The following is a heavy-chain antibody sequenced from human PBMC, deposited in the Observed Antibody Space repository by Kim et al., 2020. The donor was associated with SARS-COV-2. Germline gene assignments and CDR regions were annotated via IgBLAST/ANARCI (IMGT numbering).Heavy chain of an antibody. J-gene: IGHJ4*02. CDR3: ARDIRFGELWVDY. D-gene: IGHD3-10*01. Sequence: AESRQGRFTTSSDDTKNTLYLHMNSLRAEETAVYYCARDIRFGELWVDYWGQGTLVTVSS. V-gene: IGHV3-33*01.